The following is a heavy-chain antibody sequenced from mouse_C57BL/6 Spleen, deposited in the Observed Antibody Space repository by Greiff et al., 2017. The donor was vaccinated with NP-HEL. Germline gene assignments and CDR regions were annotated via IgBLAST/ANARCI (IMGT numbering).Heavy chain of an antibody. CDR3: ARDGRITTNWYFDV. D-gene: IGHD2-4*01. CDR1: GFTFSSYA. CDR2: ISDGGSYT. Sequence: EVKVVESGGGLVKPGGSLKLSCAASGFTFSSYAMSWVRQTPEKRLEWVATISDGGSYTYYPDNVKGRFTISRDNAKNNLYLQMSHLKSEDTAMYYCARDGRITTNWYFDVWGTGTTVTVSS. J-gene: IGHJ1*03. V-gene: IGHV5-4*01.